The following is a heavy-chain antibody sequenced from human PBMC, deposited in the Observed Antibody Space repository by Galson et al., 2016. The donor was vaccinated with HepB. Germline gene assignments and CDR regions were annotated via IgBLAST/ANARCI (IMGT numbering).Heavy chain of an antibody. CDR2: IDPRDSDT. CDR1: GYDFPSYW. CDR3: ARSTSGGIKDSYSDS. Sequence: QSGAEVKKPGESLKISCQGFGYDFPSYWLGWVRQMPGKGLEWMGIIDPRDSDTKYNPSFQGQVTMSADKSINTAYLQWSSLKASDTAFYYCARSTSGGIKDSYSDSWGQGTLVTVSS. V-gene: IGHV5-51*01. J-gene: IGHJ4*02. D-gene: IGHD6-25*01.